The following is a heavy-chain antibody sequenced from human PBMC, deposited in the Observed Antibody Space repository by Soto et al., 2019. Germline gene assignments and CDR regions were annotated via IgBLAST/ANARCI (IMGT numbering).Heavy chain of an antibody. Sequence: GGSLSLSCAASGFTFSTYAMSWVRQAPGKGLEWVSVIGEGGFSTQYAASVKGRFTISRDNSKNMLYLQMNSLRSDDTAVYYCARDSITRVSSDVPGMDVWGQGTTVTVSS. CDR2: IGEGGFST. CDR3: ARDSITRVSSDVPGMDV. V-gene: IGHV3-23*01. D-gene: IGHD3-10*01. CDR1: GFTFSTYA. J-gene: IGHJ6*02.